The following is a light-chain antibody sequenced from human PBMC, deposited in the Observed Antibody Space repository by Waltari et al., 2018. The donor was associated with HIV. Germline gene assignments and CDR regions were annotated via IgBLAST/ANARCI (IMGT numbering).Light chain of an antibody. J-gene: IGLJ3*02. CDR3: SSYAGNYNFV. Sequence: QSALTQPHSASGSPGQSVTIPCTGSSSDIGGYDSVSWFQQHPGKAPKLVVYEVYKRPSGVPNRFSGSKSGNAASLTVSGLQAEDAAYYHCSSYAGNYNFVFGGGTKLTVL. V-gene: IGLV2-8*01. CDR1: SSDIGGYDS. CDR2: EVY.